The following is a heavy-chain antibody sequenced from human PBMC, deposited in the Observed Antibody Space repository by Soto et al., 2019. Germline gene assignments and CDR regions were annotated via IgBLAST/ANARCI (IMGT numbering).Heavy chain of an antibody. D-gene: IGHD4-17*01. CDR2: ISAYNGNT. J-gene: IGHJ6*02. V-gene: IGHV1-18*01. CDR3: ARDLRFPYYYYGMDV. CDR1: GYTFTSYG. Sequence: QVQLVQSGAEVKKPGASVKVSCKASGYTFTSYGISWVRQAPGQGLEWMGWISAYNGNTNYAQKLQGRVTMTTDPSTSTAYMELRSLRSDDTAVYYCARDLRFPYYYYGMDVWGQGTTVTVSS.